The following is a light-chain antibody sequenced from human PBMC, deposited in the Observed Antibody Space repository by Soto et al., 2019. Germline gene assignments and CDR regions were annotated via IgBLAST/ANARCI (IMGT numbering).Light chain of an antibody. J-gene: IGKJ1*01. V-gene: IGKV1-5*01. CDR1: QSISSW. CDR2: DAS. Sequence: DIQMTQSPSTLSASVGDIVTITCLASQSISSWLAWYQQKPGKAPKLLIYDASSLESGVPSRFSGSGSGTEFTLTISSLQPDDFATYYCQQYNSYRWTFGQGTKVDIK. CDR3: QQYNSYRWT.